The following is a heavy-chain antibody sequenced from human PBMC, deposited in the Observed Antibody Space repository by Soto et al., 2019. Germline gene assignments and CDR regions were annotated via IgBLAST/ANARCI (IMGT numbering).Heavy chain of an antibody. Sequence: PGGSLRLSCSSSGFTFSSYAMHLVRQAPGKGLEYVSAISSNGGSTYYADSVKGRFTISRDNSKNTLYLQMSSLRAEDTAVYYCVPSAGPIAAAGGRVDYWGQGTLVTSPQ. CDR1: GFTFSSYA. D-gene: IGHD6-13*01. CDR3: VPSAGPIAAAGGRVDY. V-gene: IGHV3-64D*06. J-gene: IGHJ4*02. CDR2: ISSNGGST.